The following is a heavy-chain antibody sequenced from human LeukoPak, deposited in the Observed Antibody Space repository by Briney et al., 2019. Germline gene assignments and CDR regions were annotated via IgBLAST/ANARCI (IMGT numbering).Heavy chain of an antibody. Sequence: GGSLRLSCAASGFTFSSYAMSWVRQAPGKGLEWVSAISGSGASTYYADSVKGRFTISRDNSKNTLYLQMNSLRADDTAVYYCARDLVGPKYYFDYWGQGTLVTVSS. V-gene: IGHV3-23*01. CDR1: GFTFSSYA. CDR2: ISGSGAST. D-gene: IGHD2-8*02. J-gene: IGHJ4*02. CDR3: ARDLVGPKYYFDY.